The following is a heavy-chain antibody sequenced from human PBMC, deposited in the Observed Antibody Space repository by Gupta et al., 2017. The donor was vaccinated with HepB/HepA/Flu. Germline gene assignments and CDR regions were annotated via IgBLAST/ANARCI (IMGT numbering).Heavy chain of an antibody. J-gene: IGHJ5*02. CDR2: IIPIFGTA. D-gene: IGHD2-2*01. Sequence: QVQLVQSGAEVKKPGSSVKVSCKASGGTFSSYAISWVRQAPGQGLEWMGGIIPIFGTANYAQELQGRVTITADEPTSTAYMELSSLRSEDTAVYYCARDDIVVVPAAGENWFDPWGQGTLGTVS. V-gene: IGHV1-69*01. CDR3: ARDDIVVVPAAGENWFDP. CDR1: GGTFSSYA.